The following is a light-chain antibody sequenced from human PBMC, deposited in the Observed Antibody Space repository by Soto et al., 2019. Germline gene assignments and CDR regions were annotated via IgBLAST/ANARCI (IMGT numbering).Light chain of an antibody. CDR3: SSYAGSNNFV. V-gene: IGLV2-8*01. J-gene: IGLJ1*01. CDR1: SSDVGGYNY. Sequence: QSALTQPTSASGYPGQSVTISCTGTSSDVGGYNYVSWYQQHPGKAPKLMIYEVIERPSGVPDRFSGSKSSNTASLTVSGLQAEDEADYYCSSYAGSNNFVFGTGTKLTVL. CDR2: EVI.